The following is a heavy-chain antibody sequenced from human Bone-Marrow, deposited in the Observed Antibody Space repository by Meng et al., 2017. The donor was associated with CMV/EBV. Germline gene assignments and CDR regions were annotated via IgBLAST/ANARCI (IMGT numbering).Heavy chain of an antibody. CDR2: ISYDGSNK. J-gene: IGHJ6*02. V-gene: IGHV3-30*04. D-gene: IGHD1-7*01. CDR3: ARELNWNYGRVRGVLSALPFYGMDV. Sequence: GESLKISCAASGFTFSSYAMHWVRQAPGKGLEWVAVISYDGSNKYYADSVKGRFTISRDNSKNTLYLQMNSLRAEDTAVYYCARELNWNYGRVRGVLSALPFYGMDVWGQGTTVTVSS. CDR1: GFTFSSYA.